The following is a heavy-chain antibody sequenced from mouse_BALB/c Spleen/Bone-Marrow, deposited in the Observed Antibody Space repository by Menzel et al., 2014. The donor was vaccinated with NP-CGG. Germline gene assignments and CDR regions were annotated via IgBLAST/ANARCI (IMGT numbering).Heavy chain of an antibody. CDR1: GFSLSRYS. CDR3: ARRELQGMDC. D-gene: IGHD1-1*01. J-gene: IGHJ4*01. CDR2: IWGSGNT. Sequence: AMLVESGPGLVASSQSLSITCTVSGFSLSRYSVHWVRQSPGKGPEWLGMIWGSGNTDYNSALKSRLSISQDNSKSQIFLKMNSLQADATAMYFCARRELQGMDCWGQGTSGTSSS. V-gene: IGHV2-6-4*01.